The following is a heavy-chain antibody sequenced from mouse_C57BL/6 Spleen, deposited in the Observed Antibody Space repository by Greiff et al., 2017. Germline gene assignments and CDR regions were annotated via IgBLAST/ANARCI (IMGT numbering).Heavy chain of an antibody. CDR2: IYPGSGST. J-gene: IGHJ3*01. CDR3: ARELRLRKVQFAY. Sequence: VQLQQPGAELVKPGASVKMSCKASGYTFTSYWITWVKQRPGQGLEWIGDIYPGSGSTNYNEKFKSKATLTVDTSSSTAYMQLSSLTSEDSAVYYCARELRLRKVQFAYWGQGTLVTVSA. D-gene: IGHD3-2*02. V-gene: IGHV1-55*01. CDR1: GYTFTSYW.